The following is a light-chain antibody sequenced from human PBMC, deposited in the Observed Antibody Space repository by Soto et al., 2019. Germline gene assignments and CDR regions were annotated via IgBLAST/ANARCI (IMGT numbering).Light chain of an antibody. Sequence: QSVLTQPPSASGSPGQSVTISCTGTKNDIGVYDFVSWYQHHPGKAPRLIIYEVVQRPSGVPDRFSGSKSGNTASLTASGLQAAAEADYFGKSYAGSNTYVFGSGTKVTVL. CDR3: KSYAGSNTYV. V-gene: IGLV2-8*01. CDR2: EVV. J-gene: IGLJ1*01. CDR1: KNDIGVYDF.